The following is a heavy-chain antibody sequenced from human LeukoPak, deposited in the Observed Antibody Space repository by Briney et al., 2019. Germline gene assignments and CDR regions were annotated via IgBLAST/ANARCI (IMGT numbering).Heavy chain of an antibody. CDR3: AKASGSADDYYGSGSYPPTFDY. Sequence: GRSLRLSCAASGFTFDDYAMHWVRQAPGKGLEWVSGISWNSGSIGYADSVKGRFTISRDNAKNSLYLQMNSLRAEDTALYYCAKASGSADDYYGSGSYPPTFDYWGQGTLVTVSS. J-gene: IGHJ4*02. D-gene: IGHD3-10*01. V-gene: IGHV3-9*01. CDR1: GFTFDDYA. CDR2: ISWNSGSI.